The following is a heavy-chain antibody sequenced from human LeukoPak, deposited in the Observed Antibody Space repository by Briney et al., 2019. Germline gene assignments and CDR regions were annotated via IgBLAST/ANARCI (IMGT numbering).Heavy chain of an antibody. J-gene: IGHJ4*02. CDR1: GFTFSSYS. Sequence: PGGSLRLSCAASGFTFSSYSMNWVRQAPGKGLEWVSSISSSSSYIYYADSVKGRFTISRDNAKNSLYLQMNSLRAEDTAVYYCAREESAYQMPFDYWGQGTLVTVSS. CDR2: ISSSSSYI. CDR3: AREESAYQMPFDY. D-gene: IGHD2-2*01. V-gene: IGHV3-21*01.